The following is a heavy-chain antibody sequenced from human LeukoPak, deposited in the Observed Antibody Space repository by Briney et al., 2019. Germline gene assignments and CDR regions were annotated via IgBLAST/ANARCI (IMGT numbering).Heavy chain of an antibody. CDR2: IIPIFGTA. J-gene: IGHJ4*02. CDR1: GGTFSSYA. V-gene: IGHV1-69*13. Sequence: SVKVSCTASGGTFSSYAISWVRQAPGQGLEWMGGIIPIFGTANYAQKFQGRVTITADESTSTAYMELSSLRSEDTAVYYCARGSVDFWSGYYHIDYWGQGTLVTVSS. CDR3: ARGSVDFWSGYYHIDY. D-gene: IGHD3-3*01.